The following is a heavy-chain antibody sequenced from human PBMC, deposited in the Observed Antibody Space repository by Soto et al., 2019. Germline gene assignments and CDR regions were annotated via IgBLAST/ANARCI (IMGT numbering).Heavy chain of an antibody. CDR3: ARDHTKWLRSMAYYFDY. CDR1: CYTFTSYG. D-gene: IGHD5-12*01. V-gene: IGHV1-18*01. Sequence: ATVTVSCKASCYTFTSYGISWVRQAPGQGLEWMGWISAYNGNTNYAQKLQGRVTMTTDTSTSTAYMELRSLRSDDTAVYYCARDHTKWLRSMAYYFDYWGQGTLVTVSS. CDR2: ISAYNGNT. J-gene: IGHJ4*02.